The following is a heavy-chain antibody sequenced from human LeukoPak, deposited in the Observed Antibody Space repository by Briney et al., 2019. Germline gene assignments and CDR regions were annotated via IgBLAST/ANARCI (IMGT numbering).Heavy chain of an antibody. J-gene: IGHJ4*02. CDR2: IYYSGST. D-gene: IGHD3-22*01. V-gene: IGHV4-59*01. Sequence: PSETLSLTCTVSGGSISSYYWSWIRQPPGKGLEWIGYIYYSGSTNYNPSLKSRVTISVDTSKNQFSLKLSSVTAADTAVYYCARMSETYYYDSSGYYYFDYWGQGTLVTVSS. CDR1: GGSISSYY. CDR3: ARMSETYYYDSSGYYYFDY.